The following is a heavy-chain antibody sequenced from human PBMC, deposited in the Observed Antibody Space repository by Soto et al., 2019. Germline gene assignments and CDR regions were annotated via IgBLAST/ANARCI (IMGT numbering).Heavy chain of an antibody. Sequence: LVESGGALVKPGGSLRLSCAASGFIFRDWFMSWIRQAPGKGLEWISYISKDSGRATRYADSVKGRFTISRDDAKKSLFLQKINLTVEETAAYYYAKEYWANPDSWGQGTLVTVSS. J-gene: IGHJ4*02. CDR3: AKEYWANPDS. CDR2: ISKDSGRAT. D-gene: IGHD2-8*02. V-gene: IGHV3-11*01. CDR1: GFIFRDWF.